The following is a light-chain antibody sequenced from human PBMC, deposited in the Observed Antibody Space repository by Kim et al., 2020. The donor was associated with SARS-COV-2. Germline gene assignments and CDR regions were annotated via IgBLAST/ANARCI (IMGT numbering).Light chain of an antibody. Sequence: PGERATLSCRASQSVSSSYLAWYQQKPGQAPRLLIYGASSRATGIPDRFSGSGSGTDFTLTISRLEPEDFAVYYCQQYGRSPPITFGQGTRLEIK. CDR3: QQYGRSPPIT. CDR1: QSVSSSY. CDR2: GAS. J-gene: IGKJ5*01. V-gene: IGKV3-20*01.